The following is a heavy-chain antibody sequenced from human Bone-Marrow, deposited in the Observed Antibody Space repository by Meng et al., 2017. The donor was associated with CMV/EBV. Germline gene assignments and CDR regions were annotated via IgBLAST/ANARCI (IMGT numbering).Heavy chain of an antibody. J-gene: IGHJ4*02. CDR2: INPKSGAT. CDR3: ASMTFGITGTNRIFDY. V-gene: IGHV1-2*02. CDR1: GYTFPDYY. Sequence: ASVKVSCKASGYTFPDYYIHWLRQAPGEGLQWMGWINPKSGATKYAQKFQDRVTMTRDTSISTAYMELSSLRSEDAAVYYCASMTFGITGTNRIFDYWGQGTLVTVSS. D-gene: IGHD1-7*01.